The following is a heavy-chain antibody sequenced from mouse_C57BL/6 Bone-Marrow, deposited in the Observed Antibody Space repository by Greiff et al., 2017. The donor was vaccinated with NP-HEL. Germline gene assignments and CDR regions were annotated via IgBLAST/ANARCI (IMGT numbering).Heavy chain of an antibody. CDR3: ARYLSGYFDD. J-gene: IGHJ2*01. D-gene: IGHD1-1*01. V-gene: IGHV5-4*03. Sequence: EVKVVESGGGLVKPGGSLKLSCAASGFTFSSYAMSWVRQTPEKRLEWVATISDGGSYTYSPDNVKGRFTISRDNAKNNLYLQMSHLKSEDTAMYYCARYLSGYFDDWGQGTTLTVSS. CDR2: ISDGGSYT. CDR1: GFTFSSYA.